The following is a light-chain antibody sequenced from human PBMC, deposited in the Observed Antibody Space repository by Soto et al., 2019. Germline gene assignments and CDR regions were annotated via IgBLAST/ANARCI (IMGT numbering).Light chain of an antibody. CDR3: TSYTSSNTVV. J-gene: IGLJ3*02. CDR1: SSDVGGYNF. Sequence: QSALTQPGSVSGSPGQSITISCTGTSSDVGGYNFVSWYQQHPGKTPKLMISEVTDRPSGVPNRFSGSKSGNSASLTISGLQAEDEADYYCTSYTSSNTVVFGGGTKLTVL. CDR2: EVT. V-gene: IGLV2-14*01.